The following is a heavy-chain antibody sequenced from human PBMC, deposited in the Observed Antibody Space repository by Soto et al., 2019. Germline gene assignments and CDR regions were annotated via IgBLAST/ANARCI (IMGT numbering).Heavy chain of an antibody. CDR2: INPNSGGT. J-gene: IGHJ6*02. Sequence: ASVKVSCTVSGYTFTGYYVHWVRQAPGHGLEWMGWINPNSGGTNYAQKFQGWVTMTRDTSISTAYMELSRLRSDDTAVYYCARAFCSSTSCPSFHYYYGMDVWGQGTTVTVSS. D-gene: IGHD2-2*01. CDR3: ARAFCSSTSCPSFHYYYGMDV. CDR1: GYTFTGYY. V-gene: IGHV1-2*04.